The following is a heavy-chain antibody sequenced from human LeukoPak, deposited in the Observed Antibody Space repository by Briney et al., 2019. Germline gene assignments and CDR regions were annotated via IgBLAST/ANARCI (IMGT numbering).Heavy chain of an antibody. CDR3: ARDPPGAGDY. J-gene: IGHJ4*02. Sequence: GGSLRLSCAASGFTFSSYSMNWVRQAPGKGLEWVASISSNSSYIYYADSMKGRFTISRDNAKNSLYLQMNSLRAEDTAVYYCARDPPGAGDYWGQGTLVTVSS. V-gene: IGHV3-21*01. CDR1: GFTFSSYS. CDR2: ISSNSSYI.